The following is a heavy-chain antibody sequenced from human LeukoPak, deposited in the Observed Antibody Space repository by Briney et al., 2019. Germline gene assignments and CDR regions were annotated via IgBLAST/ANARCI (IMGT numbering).Heavy chain of an antibody. J-gene: IGHJ3*02. CDR3: ARDSQDYGDYVRDAFDI. V-gene: IGHV3-53*01. D-gene: IGHD4-17*01. CDR2: IYSGGST. Sequence: PGGSLRLSCAASGFTVSSNYMSWVRQAPGKGLEWVSVIYSGGSTYYADSVKGRFTISRDNSKNTLYLQMNSLRAEDTAVYYCARDSQDYGDYVRDAFDIWGQGTMVTVSS. CDR1: GFTVSSNY.